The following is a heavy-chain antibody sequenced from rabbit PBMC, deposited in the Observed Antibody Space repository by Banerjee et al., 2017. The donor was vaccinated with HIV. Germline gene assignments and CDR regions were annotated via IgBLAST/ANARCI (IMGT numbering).Heavy chain of an antibody. CDR1: GFSFSSYW. V-gene: IGHV1S40*01. CDR2: IYAGISGST. Sequence: QSLEESGGDLVKPEGSLTLTCTASGFSFSSYWMSWVRQAPGKGLEWIACIYAGISGSTYYASWAKGRFTISKTSSTTVTLQMTSLAAADTATYFCARGDSVVGYAPMLWGPGTLVTVS. D-gene: IGHD3-3*01. CDR3: ARGDSVVGYAPML. J-gene: IGHJ4*01.